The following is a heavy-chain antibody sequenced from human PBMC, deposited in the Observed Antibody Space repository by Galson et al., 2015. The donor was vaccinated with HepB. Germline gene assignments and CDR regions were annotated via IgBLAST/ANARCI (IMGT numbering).Heavy chain of an antibody. CDR1: GFTFNSHS. CDR3: AKAEFEEGYQGEAFDH. V-gene: IGHV3-30*18. CDR2: IGYNGSSE. Sequence: SLRLSCAASGFTFNSHSMHWVRQAPGKGLEWVAVIGYNGSSEYYADPVKGRFTISRDNSKNTVYLQMNSLRAEDTAVYYCAKAEFEEGYQGEAFDHGGQGTLVPVSS. J-gene: IGHJ4*02. D-gene: IGHD2-2*01.